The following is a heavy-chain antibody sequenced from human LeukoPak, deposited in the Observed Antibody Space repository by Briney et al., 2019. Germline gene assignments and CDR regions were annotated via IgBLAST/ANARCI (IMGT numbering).Heavy chain of an antibody. CDR1: AFTSSTFA. CDR2: TTGSGITA. V-gene: IGHV3-23*01. CDR3: AKDRTTVITNAFDV. Sequence: RGSLRRSCAAPAFTSSTFAMGWVRQPPGGGLEWVSSTTGSGITAYDADSVKSRFTTSRDNSKNTLYLQIYSLRAQDTATYFTAKDRTTVITNAFDVWGQGTGVCVSS. D-gene: IGHD4-23*01. J-gene: IGHJ3*01.